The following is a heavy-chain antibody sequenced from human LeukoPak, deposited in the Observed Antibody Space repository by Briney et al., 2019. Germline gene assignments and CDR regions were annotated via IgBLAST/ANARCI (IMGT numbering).Heavy chain of an antibody. V-gene: IGHV3-21*01. CDR2: ISSSSSYI. Sequence: GGPLRLSCAASGFTFSSYSMNWVRQAPGKGLEWVSSISSSSSYIYYADSVKGRFTISRDNAKNSLYLQMSSLRAEDTAVYYCARGDCSGGSCYYYYYGMDVWGKGTTVTVSS. J-gene: IGHJ6*04. CDR3: ARGDCSGGSCYYYYYGMDV. D-gene: IGHD2-15*01. CDR1: GFTFSSYS.